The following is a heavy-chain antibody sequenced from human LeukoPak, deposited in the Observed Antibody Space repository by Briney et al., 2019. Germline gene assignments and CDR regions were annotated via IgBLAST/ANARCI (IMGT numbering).Heavy chain of an antibody. D-gene: IGHD6-19*01. CDR1: GGSISSYY. J-gene: IGHJ4*02. V-gene: IGHV4-59*08. Sequence: SETLSLTCTVSGGSISSYYWSWIRQPSGKGLEWIGYIYYSGSTNYNPSLKSRVTISIDTSKNQFSLKLSSVTAADTAVYYCARRFDTSGWVDYWGQGTLVTVSS. CDR2: IYYSGST. CDR3: ARRFDTSGWVDY.